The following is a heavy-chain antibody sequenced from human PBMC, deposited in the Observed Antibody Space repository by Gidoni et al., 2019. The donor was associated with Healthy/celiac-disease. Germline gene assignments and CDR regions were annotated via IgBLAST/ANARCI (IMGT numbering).Heavy chain of an antibody. V-gene: IGHV3-23*01. CDR2: ISGSGGST. CDR3: AKEIIAVAVAYYYYGMDV. D-gene: IGHD6-19*01. Sequence: EVQLLESGGGLVQPGGSLRLSCAASGFNFSSYAMSWVRQAPGKGLEWVSAISGSGGSTYYADSVKGRFTISRDNSKNTLYLQMNSLRAEDTAVYYCAKEIIAVAVAYYYYGMDVWGQGTTVTVSS. CDR1: GFNFSSYA. J-gene: IGHJ6*02.